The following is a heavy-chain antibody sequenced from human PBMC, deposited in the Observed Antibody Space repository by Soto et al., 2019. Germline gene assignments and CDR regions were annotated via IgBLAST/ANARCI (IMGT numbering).Heavy chain of an antibody. CDR2: IY. CDR3: AKSKELGVSAPDH. J-gene: IGHJ4*02. CDR1: GGSISSYY. V-gene: IGHV3-66*01. Sequence: PSETLSLTCTVSGGSISSYYWSWIRQPPGKGLEWIGYIYYADSVKDRFTISRDSSKNTLYLQMNSLRVEDTAVYYCAKSKELGVSAPDHWGQGTLVTVSS. D-gene: IGHD1-26*01.